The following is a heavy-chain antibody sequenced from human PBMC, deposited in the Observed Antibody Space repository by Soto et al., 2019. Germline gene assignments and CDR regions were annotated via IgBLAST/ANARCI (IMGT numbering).Heavy chain of an antibody. D-gene: IGHD2-15*01. J-gene: IGHJ6*03. CDR3: ARGDLVVVVAAKILHPYYMDV. V-gene: IGHV3-48*01. Sequence: GGSLRLSCAASGFTFSSYSMNWVRQAPGKGLEWVSYISSSSSTIYYADSVKGRFTISRDNAKNSLYLQMNSLRAEDTAVYYCARGDLVVVVAAKILHPYYMDVWGKGTTVTVSS. CDR1: GFTFSSYS. CDR2: ISSSSSTI.